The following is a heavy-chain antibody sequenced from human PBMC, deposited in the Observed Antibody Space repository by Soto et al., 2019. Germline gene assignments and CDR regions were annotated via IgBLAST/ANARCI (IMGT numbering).Heavy chain of an antibody. CDR2: FRTGGDDGTT. CDR1: GFTFSSYS. CDR3: AKKVNSGPGSQYFDY. J-gene: IGHJ4*02. V-gene: IGHV3-23*01. D-gene: IGHD3-10*01. Sequence: GESLKISCAASGFTFSSYSMSWVRQAPGKGLEWVSGFRTGGDDGTTYYTDSVKGRFTISRDNSKNTLFLQMNSLRVEDTAIYYCAKKVNSGPGSQYFDYWGQGTLVTVS.